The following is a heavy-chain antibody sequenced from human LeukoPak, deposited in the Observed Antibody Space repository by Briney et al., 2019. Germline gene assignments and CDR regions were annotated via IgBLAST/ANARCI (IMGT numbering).Heavy chain of an antibody. CDR2: INPDGSQK. Sequence: GGSLRLSCEASGFTFSRNWMSWVGQAPGKGLDWVASINPDGSQKYYVDSVRGRFTITRDNTKNSLYLQMTSLGAEDTAVYYCARLLGTVTTHDCSVQGTLVTVSS. J-gene: IGHJ4*02. V-gene: IGHV3-7*01. CDR3: ARLLGTVTTHDC. CDR1: GFTFSRNW. D-gene: IGHD2/OR15-2a*01.